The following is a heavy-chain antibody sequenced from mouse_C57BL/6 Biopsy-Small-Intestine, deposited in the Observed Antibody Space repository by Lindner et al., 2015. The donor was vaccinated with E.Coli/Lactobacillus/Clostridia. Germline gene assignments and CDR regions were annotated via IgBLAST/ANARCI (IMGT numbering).Heavy chain of an antibody. CDR3: AGDNYYRFTY. D-gene: IGHD2-12*01. CDR1: GYLFTDYN. Sequence: VQLQESGAELVKPGASVKISCKASGYLFTDYNMNWVKARAMEKSLEWIGNINPYYGSTSYNQKFKGKATLTVDKSSSTAYMQLNSLTSEDSAVYYCAGDNYYRFTYWGQGTLVTVSA. J-gene: IGHJ3*01. CDR2: INPYYGST. V-gene: IGHV1-39*01.